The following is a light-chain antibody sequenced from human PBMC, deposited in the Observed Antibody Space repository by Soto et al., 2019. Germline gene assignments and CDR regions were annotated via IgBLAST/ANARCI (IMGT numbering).Light chain of an antibody. J-gene: IGLJ1*01. V-gene: IGLV1-40*01. CDR1: SSNIGAGYE. CDR3: QSYDSSPSRYV. Sequence: QSVLKQPPSVSGAPGQRGTISCTGSSSNIGAGYEVHWYQPLTGTAPKLLIYDNSNRPSGVPDPFPASKSGTSSSLAITALQAEDQVHYYCQSYDSSPSRYVVGTGTKVTVL. CDR2: DNS.